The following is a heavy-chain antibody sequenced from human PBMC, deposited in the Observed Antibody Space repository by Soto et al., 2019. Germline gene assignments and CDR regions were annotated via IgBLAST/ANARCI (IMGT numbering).Heavy chain of an antibody. CDR3: ASDRQQLTTTDY. CDR1: VFTFSSYW. J-gene: IGHJ4*02. CDR2: IKQDGSEK. Sequence: GGSLRLSCAASVFTFSSYWMSWVRQAPGKGLEWVANIKQDGSEKYYVDSVKGRFTISRDNAKNSLYLQMNSLRAEDTAVYYCASDRQQLTTTDYWGQGTLVTVSS. V-gene: IGHV3-7*01. D-gene: IGHD4-4*01.